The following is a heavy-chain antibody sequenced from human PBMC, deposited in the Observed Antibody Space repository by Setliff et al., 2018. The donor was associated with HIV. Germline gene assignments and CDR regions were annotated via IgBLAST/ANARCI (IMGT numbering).Heavy chain of an antibody. J-gene: IGHJ4*02. Sequence: GGSLRLSCTASGLKVSFSFAWLSWVRQVPGKGLEWVGRIKRKSDGGTADYGAPVQGRFTISRDDSKKTLYLQMNNLKTEDTGVYYCAAPRSNFYDSTIAYWGQGTQVTVSS. V-gene: IGHV3-15*01. CDR2: IKRKSDGGTA. CDR3: AAPRSNFYDSTIAY. CDR1: GLKVSFSFAW. D-gene: IGHD3-22*01.